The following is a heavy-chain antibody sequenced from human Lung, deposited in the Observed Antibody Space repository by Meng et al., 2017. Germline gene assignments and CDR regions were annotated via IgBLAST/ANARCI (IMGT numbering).Heavy chain of an antibody. V-gene: IGHV3-33*01. J-gene: IGHJ4*02. CDR1: GFIFSSDG. Sequence: VQRVGCGGGVVQLGRSLRLSGAASGFIFSSDGMHWVRQAPGKGLEWVAVIWYDGSNKYYADSVKGRFTMSRDNSKNTLYLQMNSLRAEDTAVYYCARESDKGYYFDYWGQGTLVTVSS. D-gene: IGHD2-21*01. CDR3: ARESDKGYYFDY. CDR2: IWYDGSNK.